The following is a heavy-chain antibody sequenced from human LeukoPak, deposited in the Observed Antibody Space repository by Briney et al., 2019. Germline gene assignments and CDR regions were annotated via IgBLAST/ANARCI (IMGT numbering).Heavy chain of an antibody. CDR2: INQDGSEE. Sequence: GGSLRLSCAASGFTFRNYWMSWVRQAPGKGLEWVVNINQDGSEENYVDSVKGRFTISRDNAKNSLYLQMNSLRAEDTAVYYCARDYYGYFDNWGQGTLVTVSS. V-gene: IGHV3-7*01. J-gene: IGHJ4*02. D-gene: IGHD3-22*01. CDR1: GFTFRNYW. CDR3: ARDYYGYFDN.